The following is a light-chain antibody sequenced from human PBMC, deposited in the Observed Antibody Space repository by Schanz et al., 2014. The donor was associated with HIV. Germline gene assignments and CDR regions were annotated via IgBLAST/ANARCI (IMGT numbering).Light chain of an antibody. J-gene: IGKJ1*01. Sequence: DIQMTQSPSTLSASVGDRISITCRASQSISGWLAWYQQKPGEAPKLLVYEASDLDAGAPSRFSGSGSGTEFTLTINGLQPDDFATYYCQQYESSYVTFGQGTKVDIK. CDR3: QQYESSYVT. CDR1: QSISGW. V-gene: IGKV1-5*03. CDR2: EAS.